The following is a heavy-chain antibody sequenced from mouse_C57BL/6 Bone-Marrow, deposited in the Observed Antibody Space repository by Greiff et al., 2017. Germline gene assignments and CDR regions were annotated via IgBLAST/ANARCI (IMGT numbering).Heavy chain of an antibody. CDR2: INPSDSYT. J-gene: IGHJ4*01. CDR1: GYTFTSYW. V-gene: IGHV1-50*01. CDR3: ARGDYYAMDY. Sequence: QVQLQQPGAELVKPGASVKLSCKASGYTFTSYWMQWVKQRPGQGLEWIGEINPSDSYTNYNQKFKGKATLTVDTSSSTAYMQLSSLTSENSAVYYGARGDYYAMDYWGQGTSVTVSS.